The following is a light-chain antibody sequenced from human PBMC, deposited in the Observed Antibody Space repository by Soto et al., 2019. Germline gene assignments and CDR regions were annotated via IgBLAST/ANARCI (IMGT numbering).Light chain of an antibody. CDR1: SSDVGGYNY. CDR2: EVS. Sequence: QSVLTQPASVSGSPGQSITISCTGTSSDVGGYNYVSWYQQHPGEAPKLMIYEVSNQPSGVSNRFSGSKSGNTASLPISGLQAADEADYYCSSYTSSDTYVFGTGTKLTVL. CDR3: SSYTSSDTYV. J-gene: IGLJ1*01. V-gene: IGLV2-14*01.